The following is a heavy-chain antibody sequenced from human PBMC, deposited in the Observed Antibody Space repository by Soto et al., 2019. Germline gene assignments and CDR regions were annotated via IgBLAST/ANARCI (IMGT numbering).Heavy chain of an antibody. D-gene: IGHD6-19*01. CDR1: GFTFSSYG. J-gene: IGHJ4*02. Sequence: GGSLRLSCAASGFTFSSYGMHWVRQAPGKGLEWVAVISYDGSNKYYADSVKGRFTISRDNSKNTLYLQMNSLRAEDTAVYYCAKDPSGIAVAPLDYWGQGTLVTVSS. CDR2: ISYDGSNK. V-gene: IGHV3-30*18. CDR3: AKDPSGIAVAPLDY.